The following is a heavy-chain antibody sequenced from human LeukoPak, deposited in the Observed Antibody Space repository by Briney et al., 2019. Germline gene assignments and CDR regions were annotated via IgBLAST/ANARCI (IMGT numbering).Heavy chain of an antibody. V-gene: IGHV3-66*01. J-gene: IGHJ4*02. CDR3: AKGPRPDITVAHTLEK. D-gene: IGHD6-19*01. CDR2: VYPGGFT. Sequence: PGGSLRLSCEVSGFTVTSNYMSWVRQAPGKGLEWVSVVYPGGFTDHADSVKGRFTISRDNSKNSLYLQMNSLRAEDTAVYYCAKGPRPDITVAHTLEKWGQGTLVTVSS. CDR1: GFTVTSNY.